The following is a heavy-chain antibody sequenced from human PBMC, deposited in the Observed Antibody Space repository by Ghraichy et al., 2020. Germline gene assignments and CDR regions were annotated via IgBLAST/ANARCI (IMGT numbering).Heavy chain of an antibody. D-gene: IGHD3-10*02. V-gene: IGHV3-74*01. Sequence: GGSLRLSCAASGFSFSGYWMHWVRQGLGKGLMWVSRINSDGTTTSYADSVEGRFTISRDNAKNTLYLQMNSLRAEEPAVYYWASVRAAEVCSENYFDYWGQGTLGTVAS. CDR2: INSDGTTT. J-gene: IGHJ4*02. CDR1: GFSFSGYW. CDR3: ASVRAAEVCSENYFDY.